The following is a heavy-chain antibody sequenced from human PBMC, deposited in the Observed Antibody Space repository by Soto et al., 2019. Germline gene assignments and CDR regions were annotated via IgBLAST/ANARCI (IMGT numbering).Heavy chain of an antibody. J-gene: IGHJ5*02. Sequence: QVQLVQSGAEVKKPGSSVKVSCKASGGTFSSYAISWVRQAPGQGLEWMGGIIPIFGTANYAQKFQGRVTITADESTSTDYMELSILRSEDTAMYYCARTNTAMVTGWFDPWGQGTLVTVSS. D-gene: IGHD5-18*01. CDR3: ARTNTAMVTGWFDP. V-gene: IGHV1-69*12. CDR1: GGTFSSYA. CDR2: IIPIFGTA.